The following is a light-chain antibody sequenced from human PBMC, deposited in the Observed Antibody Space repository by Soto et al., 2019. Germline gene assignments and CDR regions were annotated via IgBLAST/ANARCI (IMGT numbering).Light chain of an antibody. Sequence: QSLLTQPASVSGSPGQSIAISCTGTSSDVGNYNYVSWYQQHPGKAPKLMIYDVSNRPSGVSNRFSGSKSGNTASLTISGLQPEDEADYYCNSYTSSSTYVFGTGTRSPS. CDR3: NSYTSSSTYV. CDR2: DVS. CDR1: SSDVGNYNY. J-gene: IGLJ1*01. V-gene: IGLV2-14*03.